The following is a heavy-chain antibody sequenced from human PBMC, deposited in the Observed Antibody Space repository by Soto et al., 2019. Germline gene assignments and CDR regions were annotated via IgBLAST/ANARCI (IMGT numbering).Heavy chain of an antibody. V-gene: IGHV2-5*02. CDR1: GFSLSTSGVG. CDR2: IYWDDDK. J-gene: IGHJ4*02. CDR3: AHVYGGYDHFDY. Sequence: QITLKESGPTLVKPTQTLTLTCTFSGFSLSTSGVGVGWIRQPPGKALEWLALIYWDDDKRYSPSLKSRLTITQDTSKNQVVLTMTNMDPVDTATYYCAHVYGGYDHFDYWGQGTLVTVSS. D-gene: IGHD5-12*01.